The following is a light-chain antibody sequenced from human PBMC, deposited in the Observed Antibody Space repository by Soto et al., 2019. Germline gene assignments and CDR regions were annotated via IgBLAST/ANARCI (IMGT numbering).Light chain of an antibody. J-gene: IGKJ1*01. CDR3: QQYNSYLT. CDR1: QSISNW. Sequence: DIQMTQSPSTLSASVEDRVTIICRARQSISNWLAWYQQNPGKAPKLLIYTPSSLEGGVPSRFSGSGYGTEFTLIISSLQPDDFATYYCQQYNSYLTFGQGTKVEIK. V-gene: IGKV1-5*03. CDR2: TPS.